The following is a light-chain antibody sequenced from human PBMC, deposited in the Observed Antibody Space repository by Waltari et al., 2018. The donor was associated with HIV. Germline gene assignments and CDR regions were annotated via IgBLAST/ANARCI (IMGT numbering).Light chain of an antibody. CDR2: DTT. V-gene: IGLV7-46*01. CDR3: SLSYSGARPVV. CDR1: TGTVTSGHY. Sequence: QAVVTQGPSLTVSPGGTVTLTCGSSTGTVTSGHYAYWFQQKPGQAPRTLIYDTTNKHSWTPARFSGSLLGGKAALTLSGAQPEDEAEYYCSLSYSGARPVVFGGGTKLTVL. J-gene: IGLJ2*01.